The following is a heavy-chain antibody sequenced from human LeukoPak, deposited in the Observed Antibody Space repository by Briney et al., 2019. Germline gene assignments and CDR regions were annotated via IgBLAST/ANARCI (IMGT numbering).Heavy chain of an antibody. J-gene: IGHJ3*02. CDR2: IYYSGST. Sequence: PSETLSLTCTVSGGSISSSSYYWGWIRQPPGKGLEWIGSIYYSGSTYYNPSLKSRVTISVDTSKNQFSLKLSSVTAADTAVYYCARRISSMGSAFDIWGQGTMVTVSS. CDR1: GGSISSSSYY. D-gene: IGHD3-3*02. CDR3: ARRISSMGSAFDI. V-gene: IGHV4-39*01.